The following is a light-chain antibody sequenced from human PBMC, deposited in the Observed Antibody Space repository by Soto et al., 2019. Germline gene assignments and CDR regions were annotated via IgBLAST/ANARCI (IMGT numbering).Light chain of an antibody. CDR2: KDK. CDR3: QSSERGDTYWV. V-gene: IGLV3-25*02. CDR1: ALPKQY. Sequence: SYELTQPPSVSVSPGQTARIACSGDALPKQYAYWYQQKPGQAPVLLIYKDKERPSGIPERFSGSSSGTTVTLTIGGVQAEDEADYYCQSSERGDTYWVFGGGTKLTVL. J-gene: IGLJ3*02.